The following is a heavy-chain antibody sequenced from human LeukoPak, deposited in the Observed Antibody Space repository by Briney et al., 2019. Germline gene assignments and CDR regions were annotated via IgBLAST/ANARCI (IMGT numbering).Heavy chain of an antibody. CDR1: GFTFSSYA. D-gene: IGHD2-15*01. CDR2: ISASGGST. V-gene: IGHV3-23*01. Sequence: GGSLRLSCAASGFTFSSYAMSWVRQAPGKGLEWVSTISASGGSTYYADSAKGRFTISRDNSKNTLYLQMNSLRAEDTAVYYCAKGPYSAFDIWGQGTMVTVSS. J-gene: IGHJ3*02. CDR3: AKGPYSAFDI.